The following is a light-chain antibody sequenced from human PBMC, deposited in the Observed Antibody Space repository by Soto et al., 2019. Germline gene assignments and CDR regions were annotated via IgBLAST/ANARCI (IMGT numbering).Light chain of an antibody. CDR2: GAS. CDR3: QQYNNWPWT. J-gene: IGKJ1*01. CDR1: QSVSSN. Sequence: EIVMTQSPATLSVSPGERATLSCRASQSVSSNLAWYQQKPGQAPRPLIYGASTRATGIPARFSGSGSGTEFTLIISSLQSEDFAVYYCQQYNNWPWTFGQGTKV. V-gene: IGKV3-15*01.